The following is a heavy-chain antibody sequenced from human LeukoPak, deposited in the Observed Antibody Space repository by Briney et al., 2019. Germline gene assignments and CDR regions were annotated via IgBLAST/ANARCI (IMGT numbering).Heavy chain of an antibody. CDR2: IYGGGTT. V-gene: IGHV3-53*01. J-gene: IGHJ5*02. Sequence: GGSLRLSWAASGFTVSSNYVSWVRQAPGKGLGWVSIIYGGGTTYHADSVKGRFTTSRDNPKNTVYLQMNSLRVEDTAVYYCASASGRGSFPGAWGQGTLVPVSS. CDR3: ASASGRGSFPGA. D-gene: IGHD1-26*01. CDR1: GFTVSSNY.